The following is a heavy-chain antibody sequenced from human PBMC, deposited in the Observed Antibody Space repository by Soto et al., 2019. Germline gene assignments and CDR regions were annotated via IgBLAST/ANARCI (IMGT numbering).Heavy chain of an antibody. CDR1: GGSITGYY. Sequence: SETLSLTCTVSGGSITGYYWSWIRQPPGKGPEWIGNIHYSGSTNYNPSLQSRVTISLDTSKSQFSLRLSSVTAAETAVYYCARHSYYSNPLRFDPWGQGTLVTVSS. CDR3: ARHSYYSNPLRFDP. CDR2: IHYSGST. D-gene: IGHD4-4*01. J-gene: IGHJ5*02. V-gene: IGHV4-59*08.